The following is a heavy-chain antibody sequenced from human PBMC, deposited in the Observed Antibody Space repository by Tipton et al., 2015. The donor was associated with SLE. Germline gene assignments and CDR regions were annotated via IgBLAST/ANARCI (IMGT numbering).Heavy chain of an antibody. CDR2: IYKTGIT. J-gene: IGHJ3*01. CDR1: GDSMNNYY. Sequence: TLSLTCSVSGDSMNNYYWSWIRQPAGMPLEWIGRIYKTGITNYNPSLKGRLSMSVDTSKAHFSLNLNSVTAADTAIYYCAREKENTGWFWLNASDVWGRGTLVTVST. V-gene: IGHV4-4*07. D-gene: IGHD6-19*01. CDR3: AREKENTGWFWLNASDV.